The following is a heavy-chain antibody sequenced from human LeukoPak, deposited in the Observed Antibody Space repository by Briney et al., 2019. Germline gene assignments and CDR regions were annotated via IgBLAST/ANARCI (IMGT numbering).Heavy chain of an antibody. CDR2: ISVYSGDA. CDR3: ARYAQETNGWYYFDD. Sequence: ASVKVSCTASGYTFSTYAISWVRQAPGQGLEWMGWISVYSGDAKYPQKFQGRVTMSTDTSTRTAYMELRSLTSDDTGLYYCARYAQETNGWYYFDDWGQGTMVTVSS. J-gene: IGHJ4*02. D-gene: IGHD2-8*01. V-gene: IGHV1-18*01. CDR1: GYTFSTYA.